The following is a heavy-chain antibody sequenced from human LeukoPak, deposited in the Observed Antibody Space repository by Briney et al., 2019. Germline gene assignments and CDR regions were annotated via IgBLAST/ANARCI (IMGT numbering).Heavy chain of an antibody. CDR2: IRQDGSDK. CDR1: GFTFSSNW. J-gene: IGHJ4*02. V-gene: IGHV3-7*01. D-gene: IGHD2-15*01. CDR3: ARDRDCGDGGCYPHFDY. Sequence: GGSLRLSCAASGFTFSSNWMSRVRQAPGKGLEWVANIRQDGSDKYYMDSVKGRFTISRDNAKKSLSLQMNSLRAEDTAVYYCARDRDCGDGGCYPHFDYWGQGVLVTVSS.